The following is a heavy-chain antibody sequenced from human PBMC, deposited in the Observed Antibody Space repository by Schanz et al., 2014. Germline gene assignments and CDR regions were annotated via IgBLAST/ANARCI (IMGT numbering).Heavy chain of an antibody. V-gene: IGHV3-33*01. CDR2: IWNNGVAK. Sequence: QAPLTESGGGVGQPGTSLILSCSVPGFSLNTYGIHWLRQPAGKGLEWVAVIWNNGVAKYYADSVRGRFTISRDRFQNALYRRRSSLRAEDTAVYYSAGPRFDYGEVHYWGQGTLVTVSS. D-gene: IGHD4-17*01. CDR3: AGPRFDYGEVHY. CDR1: GFSLNTYG. J-gene: IGHJ4*02.